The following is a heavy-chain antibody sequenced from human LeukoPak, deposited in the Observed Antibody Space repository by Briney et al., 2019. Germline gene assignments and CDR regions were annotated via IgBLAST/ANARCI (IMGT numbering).Heavy chain of an antibody. Sequence: ASVKVSCKASGYTFTSYYMHWVRQAPGQGLEWMGWINPNSGGTNYAQKFQGRVTMTRDTSISTAYMELSRLRSDDTAVYYCARDYRRTTIFGVVIPEGAFDIWGQGTMVTVSS. J-gene: IGHJ3*02. D-gene: IGHD3-3*01. CDR3: ARDYRRTTIFGVVIPEGAFDI. V-gene: IGHV1-2*02. CDR2: INPNSGGT. CDR1: GYTFTSYY.